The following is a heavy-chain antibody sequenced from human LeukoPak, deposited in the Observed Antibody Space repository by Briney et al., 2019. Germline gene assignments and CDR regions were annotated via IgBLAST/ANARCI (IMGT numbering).Heavy chain of an antibody. J-gene: IGHJ3*02. CDR1: GFTFSSYS. CDR2: ISSSSSYI. D-gene: IGHD6-19*01. Sequence: GGSLRLSSAASGFTFSSYSMNWVRQAPGKGLEWVSSISSSSSYIYYADSVKGRFTISRDNAKNSLYLQMNSLRAEDTAVYYCARDFFSRVSSGWPHAFDIWGQGTMVTVSS. V-gene: IGHV3-21*01. CDR3: ARDFFSRVSSGWPHAFDI.